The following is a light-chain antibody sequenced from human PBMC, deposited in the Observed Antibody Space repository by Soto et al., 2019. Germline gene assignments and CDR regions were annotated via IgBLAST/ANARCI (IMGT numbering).Light chain of an antibody. CDR3: QQRSNWPFT. CDR2: DAS. Sequence: EIVLTQSPATLSLSPGERATLSCRASQSVSSYLAWYQHKPGQAPRLLIYDASIRATGITARFSGSGSETDFTLTISSLEPEDFAVYNCQQRSNWPFTFGQGTRREIK. J-gene: IGKJ5*01. V-gene: IGKV3-11*01. CDR1: QSVSSY.